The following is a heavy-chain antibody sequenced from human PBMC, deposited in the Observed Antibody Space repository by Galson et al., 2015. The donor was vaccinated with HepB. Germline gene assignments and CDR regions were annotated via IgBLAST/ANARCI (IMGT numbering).Heavy chain of an antibody. Sequence: CAISGDSVSSNYAVWNWIRQSPSRGLEWLGRTYYRSKWIYDYAEPVKSRITITPDTSKNLVSLQLHSVTPADAAVYYCAYGVDVWGQGATVIVSS. CDR3: AYGVDV. CDR2: TYYRSKWIY. CDR1: GDSVSSNYAV. V-gene: IGHV6-1*01. J-gene: IGHJ6*02.